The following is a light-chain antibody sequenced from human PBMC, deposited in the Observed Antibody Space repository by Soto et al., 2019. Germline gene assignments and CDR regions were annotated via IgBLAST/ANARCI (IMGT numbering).Light chain of an antibody. CDR1: QGIGIS. CDR3: QKYNTVPAT. CDR2: SES. V-gene: IGKV1-27*01. Sequence: DIQMTQSPPSLSASVGDRVTITCRASQGIGISLAWYQQKPGTVPKLLIYSESTLQSGVPSRFSGSGSGTDFPLTITSLQPEEVAAYYCQKYNTVPATFGQGTRLEIK. J-gene: IGKJ5*01.